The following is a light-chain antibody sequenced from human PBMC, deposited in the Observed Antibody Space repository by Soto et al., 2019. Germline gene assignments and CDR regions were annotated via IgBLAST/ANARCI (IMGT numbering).Light chain of an antibody. CDR3: NSYTSSSTRAV. CDR1: SSDVGGYNY. CDR2: DVS. J-gene: IGLJ2*01. V-gene: IGLV2-14*01. Sequence: QSALTQPASVSGSPGQSITISCTGTSSDVGGYNYVSWYQQHPGKAPKLMISDVSNRPSGVSNRFSGSKSGNTASLTISGLQAEDEADYYCNSYTSSSTRAVFGGGTKVTVL.